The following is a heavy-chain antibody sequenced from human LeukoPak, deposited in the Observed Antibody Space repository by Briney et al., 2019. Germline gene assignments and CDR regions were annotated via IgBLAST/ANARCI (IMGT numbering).Heavy chain of an antibody. D-gene: IGHD1-1*01. CDR2: INSDGSSI. J-gene: IGHJ4*02. CDR1: GFTFSSYW. Sequence: SGGSPRLSCAASGFTFSSYWMHWVRQGPGKGLVWVSGINSDGSSISYADSVKGRFTISRDNSKNTVYLQMNSLRAEDTAVYYCAKDWGTTGTTGWMFDYWGQGTPVTVSS. CDR3: AKDWGTTGTTGWMFDY. V-gene: IGHV3-74*01.